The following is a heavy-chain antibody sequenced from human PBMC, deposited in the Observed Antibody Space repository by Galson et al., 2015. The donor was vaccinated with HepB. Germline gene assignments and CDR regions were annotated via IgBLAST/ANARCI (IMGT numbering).Heavy chain of an antibody. CDR1: GFTFSNAW. Sequence: SLRLSCAASGFTFSNAWMNWVRQAPGKGLEWVGRIKSKTDGGTTDYAAPVKGRFTISRDDSKNTLYLQMNSLKTEDTAVYHCTTDCTSTSCYFFVSVPWGQGTLVTVSS. D-gene: IGHD2-2*01. CDR2: IKSKTDGGTT. V-gene: IGHV3-15*07. J-gene: IGHJ5*02. CDR3: TTDCTSTSCYFFVSVP.